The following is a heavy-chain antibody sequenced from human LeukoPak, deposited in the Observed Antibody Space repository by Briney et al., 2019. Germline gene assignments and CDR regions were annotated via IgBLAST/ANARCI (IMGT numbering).Heavy chain of an antibody. CDR1: GFTFSDYG. CDR3: ARGSSVGAYYFDY. V-gene: IGHV3-33*01. Sequence: GGSLRLSCAASGFTFSDYGMHWVGQAPGKGLEWVAVIWNDGSNKYYADSVKGRFTISRDNSKNTLYLQMNTLRAEDTAVYYCARGSSVGAYYFDYWGQGTLVTVSS. D-gene: IGHD1-26*01. J-gene: IGHJ4*02. CDR2: IWNDGSNK.